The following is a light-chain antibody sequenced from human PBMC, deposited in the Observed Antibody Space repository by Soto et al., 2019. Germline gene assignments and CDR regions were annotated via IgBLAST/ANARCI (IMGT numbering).Light chain of an antibody. CDR1: QSVSSSY. V-gene: IGKV3-20*01. CDR2: GAS. Sequence: EIVLTQSPGTLSLYPGERATLSCRASQSVSSSYLAWYQQKPGQAPMLLIYGASSRATGIPDRFSGSGSGTDFTLTISRLEPEDFAVYYCQQYGSSLSITFGQGTRLEIK. CDR3: QQYGSSLSIT. J-gene: IGKJ5*01.